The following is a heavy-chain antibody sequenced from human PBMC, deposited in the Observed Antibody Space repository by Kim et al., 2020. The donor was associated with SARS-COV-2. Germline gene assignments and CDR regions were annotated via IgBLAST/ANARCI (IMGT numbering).Heavy chain of an antibody. V-gene: IGHV1-58*01. CDR1: GFTFTSSA. J-gene: IGHJ3*02. CDR2: IVVGSGNT. D-gene: IGHD4-17*01. Sequence: ASVKVSCKASGFTFTSSAVQWVRQARGQRLEWIGWIVVGSGNTNYAQKFQERVTITRDMSTNTAYMELSSLRSEDTAVYYCAADYGDYGGSAFDIWGQGTMVTVSS. CDR3: AADYGDYGGSAFDI.